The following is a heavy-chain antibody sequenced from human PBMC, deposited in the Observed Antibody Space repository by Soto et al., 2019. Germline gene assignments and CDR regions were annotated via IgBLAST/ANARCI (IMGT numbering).Heavy chain of an antibody. CDR1: GFTVSSNY. D-gene: IGHD5-18*01. CDR3: ARHGYSYGGGYFDY. Sequence: EVQLVESGGGLVQPGGSLRLSCAASGFTVSSNYMSWVRQAPGRGLEGVSVIYSGGSPYYADSVKGRFTISRDNSKNALYLQMNSLRAEDTAVYYCARHGYSYGGGYFDYWGQGTLVTVSS. CDR2: IYSGGSP. V-gene: IGHV3-66*04. J-gene: IGHJ4*02.